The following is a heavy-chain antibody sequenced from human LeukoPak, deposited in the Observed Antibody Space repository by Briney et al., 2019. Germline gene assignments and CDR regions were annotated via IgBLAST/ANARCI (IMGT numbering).Heavy chain of an antibody. CDR1: GGSISSGSYY. Sequence: PSQTLSLTCTVSGGSISSGSYYWSWIRQPAGTGLEWIGRIYTSGSTNYNPSLKSRVTISVDTSKNQFSLKLSSMTAADTAVYYCAREIMTTVVTRDWYFDLWGRGTLVTVSS. J-gene: IGHJ2*01. CDR3: AREIMTTVVTRDWYFDL. CDR2: IYTSGST. V-gene: IGHV4-61*02. D-gene: IGHD4-23*01.